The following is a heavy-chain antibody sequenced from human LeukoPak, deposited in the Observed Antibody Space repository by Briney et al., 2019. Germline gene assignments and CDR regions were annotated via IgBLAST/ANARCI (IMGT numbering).Heavy chain of an antibody. CDR2: MSHDGTNE. V-gene: IGHV3-30-3*01. Sequence: GGSLRLSCVASGFNFSNHFMHWVRQAPGKGLEWVAVMSHDGTNEKYADSVKGRFTISRDNSKKTVYLQMKSLRSEDTATYFCAKDKGNRGPIMLGMDVWGQGTTVTVTS. CDR3: AKDKGNRGPIMLGMDV. J-gene: IGHJ6*02. D-gene: IGHD3-10*01. CDR1: GFNFSNHF.